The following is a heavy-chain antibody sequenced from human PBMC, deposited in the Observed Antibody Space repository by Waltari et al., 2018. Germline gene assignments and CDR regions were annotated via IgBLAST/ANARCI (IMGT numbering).Heavy chain of an antibody. D-gene: IGHD5-18*01. CDR1: GFTFGDYW. CDR3: ARKGGRGYPYGPFYYDH. CDR2: INSDGGYI. J-gene: IGHJ4*02. Sequence: EVQLVESGGGLVQPGGSLRLSCAASGFTFGDYWMHWVRQAPGKGLGWVSRINSDGGYISYTDSVKGRFTISRDNAKNTLFLQLNSLRADDTAVYYCARKGGRGYPYGPFYYDHWGQGTLVTVSP. V-gene: IGHV3-74*01.